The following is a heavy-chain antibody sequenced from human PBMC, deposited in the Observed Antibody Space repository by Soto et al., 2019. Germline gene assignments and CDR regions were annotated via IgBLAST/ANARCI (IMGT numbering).Heavy chain of an antibody. CDR2: IYYTGST. CDR1: GGSISSGGYY. V-gene: IGHV4-31*03. Sequence: QVQLQESGPGLVKPSQTLSLTCTVSGGSISSGGYYWSWIRQHPGKGLEWIGYIYYTGSTYYNPSLKSRVTISVDTSKNQFSLKLSSVTAADTAVYYCARLDYGDYKGGFDIWGQGTMVTVSS. D-gene: IGHD4-17*01. CDR3: ARLDYGDYKGGFDI. J-gene: IGHJ3*02.